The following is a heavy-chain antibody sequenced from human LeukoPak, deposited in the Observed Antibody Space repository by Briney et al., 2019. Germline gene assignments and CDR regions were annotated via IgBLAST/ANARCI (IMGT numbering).Heavy chain of an antibody. J-gene: IGHJ3*02. V-gene: IGHV3-49*04. Sequence: PGRAVRLSCTASGFTLGDYAMSWVRQAPGKGREGVGFIRSKGYGGTTEYAASVKGRFTISRDDSKSIAYLQMNSLKTEDTAVYYCTRDTREAFDIWGQGTMVTVSS. CDR2: IRSKGYGGTT. D-gene: IGHD1-26*01. CDR1: GFTLGDYA. CDR3: TRDTREAFDI.